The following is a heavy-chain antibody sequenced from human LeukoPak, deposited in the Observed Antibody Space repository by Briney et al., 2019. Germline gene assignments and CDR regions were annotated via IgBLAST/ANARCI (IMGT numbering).Heavy chain of an antibody. V-gene: IGHV4-39*01. Sequence: SETLSLTCTVSGGSITSSGHYWGWVRQPPGKGLEWIGSIYYSGSTYYTPSLKSRVTISVDTSKNQFSLKLSSVSAADTAVYYCAGMRITTPTVRTLDYWGQGTLVTVSS. CDR3: AGMRITTPTVRTLDY. J-gene: IGHJ4*02. CDR1: GGSITSSGHY. CDR2: IYYSGST. D-gene: IGHD1-14*01.